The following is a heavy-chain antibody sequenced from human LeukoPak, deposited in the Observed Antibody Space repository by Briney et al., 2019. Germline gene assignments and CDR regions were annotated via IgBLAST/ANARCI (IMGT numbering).Heavy chain of an antibody. D-gene: IGHD6-13*01. J-gene: IGHJ5*02. CDR2: ISAYNGNT. V-gene: IGHV1-18*03. Sequence: ASVKVSCKAPGGTFSSYAISWVRQAPGQGLEWMGWISAYNGNTRYAQKPQGRVTMTTDTSTSTAYMELRSLRSDDMAVYYCARTSSSWYEISSNWFDPWGQGTLVTVSS. CDR3: ARTSSSWYEISSNWFDP. CDR1: GGTFSSYA.